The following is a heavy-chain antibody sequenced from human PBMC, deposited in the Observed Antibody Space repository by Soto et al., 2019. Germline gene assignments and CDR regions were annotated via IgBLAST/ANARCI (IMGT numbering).Heavy chain of an antibody. J-gene: IGHJ5*02. V-gene: IGHV1-2*02. D-gene: IGHD2-2*01. Sequence: QVLLVQSGAEVKRPGASVRVSCKASRYTFTSYDIFWVRQSPGQGLEWMGWIKTDSGDTHYAQNFQGRVTMTRDTSISTAYMELNNLLSDVTAVYYCARRSSTYLNEIIYDPWGQGTLVTVSS. CDR2: IKTDSGDT. CDR1: RYTFTSYD. CDR3: ARRSSTYLNEIIYDP.